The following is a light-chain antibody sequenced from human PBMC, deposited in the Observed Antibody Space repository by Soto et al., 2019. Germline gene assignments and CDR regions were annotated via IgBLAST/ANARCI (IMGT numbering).Light chain of an antibody. CDR3: SSHAGNSAV. CDR2: DVT. J-gene: IGLJ2*01. V-gene: IGLV2-8*01. Sequence: HSALTQPPSASGSPGQSVTISCTGTNSDIGGYNYVSWYQQHPGKAPKLMIYDVTKRPSGVPDRFSGSKSGNTASLTVSGLQADDEADYYCSSHAGNSAVFGGGTKLTVL. CDR1: NSDIGGYNY.